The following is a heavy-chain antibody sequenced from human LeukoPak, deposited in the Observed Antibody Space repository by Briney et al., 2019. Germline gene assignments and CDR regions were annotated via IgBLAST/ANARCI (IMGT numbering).Heavy chain of an antibody. CDR1: GFTFSSYW. CDR2: IKQDGSEK. Sequence: GGSLRLSCAASGFTFSSYWMSWVRQAPGKGLEWVANIKQDGSEKYYVDSVKGRFTISRDNAKNSLYLQMNSLRAEDTAVYYCARDQMGSSWNERSYYYYYYMDVWGKGTTVTVSS. J-gene: IGHJ6*03. V-gene: IGHV3-7*01. CDR3: ARDQMGSSWNERSYYYYYYMDV. D-gene: IGHD6-13*01.